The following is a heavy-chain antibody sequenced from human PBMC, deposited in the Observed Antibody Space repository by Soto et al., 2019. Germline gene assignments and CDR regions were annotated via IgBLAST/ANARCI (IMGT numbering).Heavy chain of an antibody. D-gene: IGHD3-22*01. Sequence: GGSLRLSCAASGFTFSSYAMSWVRQAPGKGLEWVSAISGSGGSTYYADSVKGRFTISRDNSKNTLYLQMNSLRVEDTAVYYCAKLGEYYYDSSGYYDYWGQGTLVTVSS. CDR1: GFTFSSYA. V-gene: IGHV3-23*01. CDR2: ISGSGGST. J-gene: IGHJ4*02. CDR3: AKLGEYYYDSSGYYDY.